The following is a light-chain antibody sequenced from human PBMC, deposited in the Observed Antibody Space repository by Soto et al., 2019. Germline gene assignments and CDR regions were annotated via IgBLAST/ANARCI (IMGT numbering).Light chain of an antibody. CDR2: DVS. V-gene: IGLV2-11*01. Sequence: QSVLTQPRSVSGSPGQSVTISCTGISSDVGGYNYVSWYQQHPGKAPKLMIYDVSQRPSGVPDRFSGSKSGNTASLTISGLQSEDEADYYCCSYAGSYTYVFGTGTKVTVL. CDR3: CSYAGSYTYV. J-gene: IGLJ1*01. CDR1: SSDVGGYNY.